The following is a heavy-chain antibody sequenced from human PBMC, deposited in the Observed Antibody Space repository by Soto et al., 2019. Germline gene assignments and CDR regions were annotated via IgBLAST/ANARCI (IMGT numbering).Heavy chain of an antibody. V-gene: IGHV3-74*01. CDR1: GFAFSSYW. D-gene: IGHD3-3*01. J-gene: IGHJ6*03. CDR3: ARDGWDLEWLLRVYSDRDV. Sequence: EVQLVESGGGLVQPGGSLRLSCAVSGFAFSSYWMHWVRQTPGKRLVWVSRINSDGTSTAYADSVKGRFTISRDNAKDTLYLAMNSLRAEDTAVYDCARDGWDLEWLLRVYSDRDVWGKGTTVTVSS. CDR2: INSDGTST.